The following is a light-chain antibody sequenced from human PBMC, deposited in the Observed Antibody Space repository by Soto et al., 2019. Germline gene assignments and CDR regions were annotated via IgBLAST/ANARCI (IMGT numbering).Light chain of an antibody. CDR3: QEDCKWPLFT. CDR1: KSVGSN. CDR2: AAS. Sequence: EIVVTQSPGILSVSPGDRATLSCRASKSVGSNLAWYQQKPGQAPTLLIYAASTRATGIPARLSVSGSGTDFTLTIRSLQSEDFAVYYCQEDCKWPLFTFGPGTRVDIK. V-gene: IGKV3-15*01. J-gene: IGKJ3*01.